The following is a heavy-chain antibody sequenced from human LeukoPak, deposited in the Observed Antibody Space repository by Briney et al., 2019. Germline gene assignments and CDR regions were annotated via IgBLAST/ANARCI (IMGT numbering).Heavy chain of an antibody. D-gene: IGHD3-10*01. Sequence: PGGSLRLSCAASGFTFSSYWMSWVRQAPGKGLEWVANIKQDGSEKYYVDSVKGRFTFSRDNAKNSMYLQMNSLRAEDTAVYYCAKSSSPYGSGNYWGQGTLVTVSS. V-gene: IGHV3-7*03. CDR1: GFTFSSYW. J-gene: IGHJ4*02. CDR3: AKSSSPYGSGNY. CDR2: IKQDGSEK.